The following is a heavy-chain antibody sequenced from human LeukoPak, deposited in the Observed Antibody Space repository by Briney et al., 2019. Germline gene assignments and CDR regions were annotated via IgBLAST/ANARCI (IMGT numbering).Heavy chain of an antibody. D-gene: IGHD3-22*01. J-gene: IGHJ3*02. Sequence: SETLSLTCAVYGGSFSGYYWSWIRQPPGKGLEWIGEINHSGSTNYDPSLKSRVTISVDTSKNQFSLKLSSVTAADTAVYYCARGVPLGSSGPRAKDAFDIWGQGTMVTVSS. CDR1: GGSFSGYY. V-gene: IGHV4-34*01. CDR2: INHSGST. CDR3: ARGVPLGSSGPRAKDAFDI.